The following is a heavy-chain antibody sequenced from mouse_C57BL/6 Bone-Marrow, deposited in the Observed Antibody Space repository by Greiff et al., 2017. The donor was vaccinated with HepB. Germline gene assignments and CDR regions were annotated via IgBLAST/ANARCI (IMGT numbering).Heavy chain of an antibody. V-gene: IGHV10-1*01. J-gene: IGHJ2*01. CDR3: VSGIYHFDY. Sequence: EVQWVESGGGLVQPKGSLKLSCAASGFSFNTYAMNWVRQAPGKGLEWVARIRSKSNNYATYYADSVKDRFTISRDDSESMLYLQMNNLKTEDTAMYYCVSGIYHFDYWGQGTTLTVSS. CDR2: IRSKSNNYAT. CDR1: GFSFNTYA. D-gene: IGHD1-1*01.